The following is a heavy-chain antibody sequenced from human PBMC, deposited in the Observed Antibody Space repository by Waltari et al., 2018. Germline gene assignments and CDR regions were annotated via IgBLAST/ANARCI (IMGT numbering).Heavy chain of an antibody. CDR1: GFTFSTDA. CDR3: AKGGVYYTAY. CDR2: ISGSGDNT. V-gene: IGHV3-23*01. J-gene: IGHJ4*02. Sequence: EVLLLESGGGLVQPGGSLRLSCAASGFTFSTDAMSWVRQAPVKGLGWVSAISGSGDNTYYADSVKGRFTISRDNSKNTLYLQMNNLRAEDTAVYYCAKGGVYYTAYWGQGTLVTVSP. D-gene: IGHD3-16*01.